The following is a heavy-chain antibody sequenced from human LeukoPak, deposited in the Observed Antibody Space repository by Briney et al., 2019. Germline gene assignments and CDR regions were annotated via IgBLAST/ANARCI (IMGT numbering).Heavy chain of an antibody. V-gene: IGHV5-51*01. J-gene: IGHJ4*02. D-gene: IGHD3-22*01. CDR3: ARAGYYYDSSGYRPEFDY. CDR2: IYPGDSDT. Sequence: GESLQISCKGSGYSFTSYWIGWVRQLPGKGLEWMGIIYPGDSDTRYSPSFQGQVTISADKSISTAYLQWSSLKASDTAMYYCARAGYYYDSSGYRPEFDYWGQGTLVTVSS. CDR1: GYSFTSYW.